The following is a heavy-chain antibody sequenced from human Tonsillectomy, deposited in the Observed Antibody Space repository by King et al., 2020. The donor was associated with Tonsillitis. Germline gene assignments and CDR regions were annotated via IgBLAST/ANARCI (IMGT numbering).Heavy chain of an antibody. V-gene: IGHV4-59*01. J-gene: IGHJ2*01. CDR3: ARAKWYFDL. CDR2: IYYSGST. D-gene: IGHD4/OR15-4a*01. Sequence: VQLQESGPGLVKPSETLSLTCTVSGGSISSYYWSWIRQPPGKGLEWIGYIYYSGSTNYNPSLKSRVTISVDTSKNQFSLKLSSVTAADTAVYYCARAKWYFDLWGCGTLVTVSS. CDR1: GGSISSYY.